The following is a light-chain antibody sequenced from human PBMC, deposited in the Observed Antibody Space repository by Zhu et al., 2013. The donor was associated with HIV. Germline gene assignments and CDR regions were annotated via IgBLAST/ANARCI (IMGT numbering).Light chain of an antibody. Sequence: QSVLTQPPSVSAAPGQKVTISCSGSSSNIGNNYVSWYQHLPGTAPKLLIYDNNKRSSRIPDRFSGSKSGTSATLGITGVQTGDEADYYCGTWDSSLTAGGVFGGGTKLTVL. CDR3: GTWDSSLTAGGV. J-gene: IGLJ2*01. V-gene: IGLV1-51*01. CDR2: DNN. CDR1: SSNIGNNY.